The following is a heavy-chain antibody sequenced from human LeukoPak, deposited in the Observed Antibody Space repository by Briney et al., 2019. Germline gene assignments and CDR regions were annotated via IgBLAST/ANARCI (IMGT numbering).Heavy chain of an antibody. Sequence: ASVKVSCKASGYTFTSYGISWVRQAPGQGLEWMGRISAYNGNTNYAQKLQGRVTMTTDTSTSTAYMELRSLRSDDTAVYYCARLTPDSSGYYLYGNWFDPWGQGTLVTVSS. CDR2: ISAYNGNT. V-gene: IGHV1-18*01. D-gene: IGHD3-22*01. CDR3: ARLTPDSSGYYLYGNWFDP. CDR1: GYTFTSYG. J-gene: IGHJ5*02.